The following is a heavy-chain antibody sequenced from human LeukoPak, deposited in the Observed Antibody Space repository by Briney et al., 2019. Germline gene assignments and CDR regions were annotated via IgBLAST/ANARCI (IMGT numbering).Heavy chain of an antibody. CDR3: ARDVVVATANDWFDP. Sequence: GGSLRLSCAASGFTFSSYGMHWVRQAPGKGLEWVSSISSRSTYIYYADSVKGRVTISRDNAKNSLYLQMNSLRDEDTAVYYCARDVVVATANDWFDPWGQGILVTVSS. J-gene: IGHJ5*02. CDR1: GFTFSSYG. D-gene: IGHD2-21*02. V-gene: IGHV3-21*01. CDR2: ISSRSTYI.